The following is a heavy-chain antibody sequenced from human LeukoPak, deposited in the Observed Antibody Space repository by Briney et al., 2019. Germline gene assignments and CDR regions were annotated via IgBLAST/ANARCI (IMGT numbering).Heavy chain of an antibody. CDR1: GFTFGDYA. J-gene: IGHJ4*02. CDR3: TRDLEPVWFGEFSDY. CDR2: IRSKAYGGTT. Sequence: GGSLRLSCTASGFTFGDYAMSWFRQALGKGLERVGFIRSKAYGGTTEYAASVKGRFTISRDDSKSIAYLQMNSLKTEDTAVYYCTRDLEPVWFGEFSDYWGQGTLVTVSS. D-gene: IGHD3-10*01. V-gene: IGHV3-49*03.